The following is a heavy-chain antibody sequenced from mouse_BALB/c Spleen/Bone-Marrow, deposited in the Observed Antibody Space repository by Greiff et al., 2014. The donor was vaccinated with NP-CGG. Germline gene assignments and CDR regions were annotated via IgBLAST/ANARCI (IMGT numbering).Heavy chain of an antibody. CDR1: GYSFNDSN. CDR2: IDPYYGGT. J-gene: IGHJ2*01. D-gene: IGHD1-1*01. Sequence: VQLQQSGPELVKPGASVKISCKASGYSFNDSNMNWVKQSNGKNLEWIGNIDPYYGGTSYSQKFKGKATLTVDKSSSTAYMQLRSLTSEDSAVYYCAKKDYCSSSFDYWGQGTTLTVSS. V-gene: IGHV1-39*01. CDR3: AKKDYCSSSFDY.